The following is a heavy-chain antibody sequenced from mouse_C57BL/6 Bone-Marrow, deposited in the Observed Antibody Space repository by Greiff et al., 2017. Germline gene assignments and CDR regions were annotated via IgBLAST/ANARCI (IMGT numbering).Heavy chain of an antibody. J-gene: IGHJ3*01. CDR1: GYTFTSYW. V-gene: IGHV1-55*01. CDR3: ARYGICYDCSWFAY. Sequence: QVQLQQPGAELVKPGASVKMSCKASGYTFTSYWITWVKQRPGQGLEWIGDIYPGSGSTNYNEKFKSKATLTVDTSSSTAYMQLSSLTSEDSAVYYGARYGICYDCSWFAYWGQGTLVTVSA. D-gene: IGHD2-4*01. CDR2: IYPGSGST.